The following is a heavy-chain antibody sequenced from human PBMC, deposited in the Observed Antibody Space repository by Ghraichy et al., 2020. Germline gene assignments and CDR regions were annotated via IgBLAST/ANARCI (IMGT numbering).Heavy chain of an antibody. CDR2: TRNKANSYTT. D-gene: IGHD1-14*01. CDR3: ARGKPFRGMDV. J-gene: IGHJ6*02. V-gene: IGHV3-72*01. CDR1: GFTFSNHY. Sequence: GGSLRLSCAASGFTFSNHYMDWVRQAPGKGLEWVGRTRNKANSYTTEYAASVKGRFTISRDDSKNSLYLQMNSLKTEDTAVYYCARGKPFRGMDVWGQGTTVTVS.